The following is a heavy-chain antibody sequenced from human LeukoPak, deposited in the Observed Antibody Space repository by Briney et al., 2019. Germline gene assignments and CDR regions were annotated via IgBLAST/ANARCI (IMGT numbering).Heavy chain of an antibody. CDR2: IYHSGST. CDR3: ASEFWSGYPY. J-gene: IGHJ4*02. D-gene: IGHD3-3*01. CDR1: GYSISSGYY. V-gene: IGHV4-38-2*01. Sequence: SETLSLTCAVSGYSISSGYYWGWIRQPPGKGLEWIGSIYHSGSTYYNPSLKSRVTISVDTSKNQFSLKLSSVTAADTAAYYCASEFWSGYPYWGQGTLVTVSS.